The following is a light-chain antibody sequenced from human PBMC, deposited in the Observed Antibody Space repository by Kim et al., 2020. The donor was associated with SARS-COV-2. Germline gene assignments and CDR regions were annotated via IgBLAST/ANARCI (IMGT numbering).Light chain of an antibody. V-gene: IGLV3-1*01. CDR2: QDS. J-gene: IGLJ2*01. Sequence: SVSPGQTASINCSGDKLGDKYASWYQQKPGQSPVLVIYQDSMRPSGIPERFSGSNSGNTATLTVSGTQAMDEADYYCQAWDSTFVVFGGGTQLTVL. CDR3: QAWDSTFVV. CDR1: KLGDKY.